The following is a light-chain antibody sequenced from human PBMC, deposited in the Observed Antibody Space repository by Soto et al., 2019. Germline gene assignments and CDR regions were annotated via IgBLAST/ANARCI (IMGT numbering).Light chain of an antibody. CDR3: RQYGSSPRT. J-gene: IGKJ1*01. V-gene: IGKV3-20*01. Sequence: EIVLTQSPGTLSLSSGERAPLACRASQSVSSSYLAWYQQKTGQAPRILIYGASSRATGIPDRFSGSGSGTDCTLTISRLEPEDFSVYYCRQYGSSPRTFGQGTKVDIK. CDR1: QSVSSSY. CDR2: GAS.